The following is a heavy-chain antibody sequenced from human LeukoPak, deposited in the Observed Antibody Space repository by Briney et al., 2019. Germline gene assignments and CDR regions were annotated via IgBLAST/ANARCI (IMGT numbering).Heavy chain of an antibody. CDR2: ISWNSGSI. Sequence: GGSLRLSCAASGFTFDDYAMHWVRQAPGKGLEWVSGISWNSGSIGYADSVRGRFTISRDNAKNSLYLQMNSLRAEDTAVYYCARDNGEWELDYWGQGTLVTVSS. D-gene: IGHD1-26*01. CDR3: ARDNGEWELDY. CDR1: GFTFDDYA. J-gene: IGHJ4*02. V-gene: IGHV3-9*01.